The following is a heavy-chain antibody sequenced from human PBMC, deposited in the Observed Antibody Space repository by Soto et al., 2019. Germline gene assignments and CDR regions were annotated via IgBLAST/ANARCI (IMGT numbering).Heavy chain of an antibody. J-gene: IGHJ3*02. CDR1: GFTFSRFV. CDR3: AHPRGYGVFDAYDI. CDR2: LTPSGGET. D-gene: IGHD4-17*01. Sequence: GGSLRLSCAASGFTFSRFVMSWVRQAPGKGLEWVSALTPSGGETFYADSVKGRFTISRDNSMNALYLQMNSLRIEDTAVYYCAHPRGYGVFDAYDIWGQGTMVTVSS. V-gene: IGHV3-23*01.